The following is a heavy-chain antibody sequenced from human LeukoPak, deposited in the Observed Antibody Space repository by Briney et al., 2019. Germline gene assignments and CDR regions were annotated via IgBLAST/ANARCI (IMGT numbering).Heavy chain of an antibody. Sequence: GGSLRLSCAASGFTFSNHWMHWVRQAPGKGLMWVSRINRGGSRTDYADSVNGRFTISRDNSKNTLSLQMNSLRAADTAVYYCAKGGLRDGYSYASWGQGTLITVSS. CDR3: AKGGLRDGYSYAS. CDR1: GFTFSNHW. CDR2: INRGGSRT. D-gene: IGHD5-24*01. J-gene: IGHJ5*02. V-gene: IGHV3-74*01.